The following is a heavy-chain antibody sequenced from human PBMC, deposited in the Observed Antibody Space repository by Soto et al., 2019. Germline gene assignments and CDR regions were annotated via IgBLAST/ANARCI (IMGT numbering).Heavy chain of an antibody. CDR2: IYYSGST. V-gene: IGHV4-39*01. CDR3: ARHFCGPGGCSAFDY. J-gene: IGHJ4*02. Sequence: QLQLQESGPGLVKPSETLSLTCTVSGGSISSSSYYWGWIRQPPGKGLEWIGSIYYSGSTYYNPCLNSRVTISVDTSKNQFSLKLSSVTAADTAVYYCARHFCGPGGCSAFDYWGQGTLVTVSS. CDR1: GGSISSSSYY. D-gene: IGHD2-8*01.